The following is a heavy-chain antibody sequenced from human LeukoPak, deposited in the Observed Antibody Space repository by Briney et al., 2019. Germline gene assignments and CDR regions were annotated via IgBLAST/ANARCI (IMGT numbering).Heavy chain of an antibody. CDR1: GFTFSSYA. J-gene: IGHJ4*02. CDR2: ISFDGTHD. CDR3: ARGPDYDILADYFDY. Sequence: PGGSLRLSCAASGFTFSSYAIHWVRQAPGKGLEWVAVISFDGTHDFYADSVKGRFTISRDNSKNTLYLQMNSLRPEDTAVYYCARGPDYDILADYFDYWGQGTLVTVSS. D-gene: IGHD3-9*01. V-gene: IGHV3-30*04.